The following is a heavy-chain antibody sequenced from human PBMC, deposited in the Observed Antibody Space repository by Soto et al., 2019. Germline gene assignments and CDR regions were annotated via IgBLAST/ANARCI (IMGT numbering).Heavy chain of an antibody. CDR2: IYHSGST. CDR1: GGSISSSNW. CDR3: ARDLWGGDYPWYFDL. D-gene: IGHD2-21*02. Sequence: QVQLQESGPGLVKPSGTLSLTCAVSGGSISSSNWWGWVRQPPGKGLEWIGEIYHSGSTNYNPSLKSRVTISVDKSKNQFSLKLSSVTAADTAVYYCARDLWGGDYPWYFDLWGRGTLVTVSS. J-gene: IGHJ2*01. V-gene: IGHV4-4*02.